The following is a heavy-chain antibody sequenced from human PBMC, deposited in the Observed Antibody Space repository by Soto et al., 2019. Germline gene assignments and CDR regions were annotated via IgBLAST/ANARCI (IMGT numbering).Heavy chain of an antibody. CDR3: AKGGSSYGFDY. Sequence: ASETLSLTCTVSGGSISSYYWSWIRQPPGKGLEWIGYIYYSGSTNYNPSLKSRVTISVDTSKNTLYLQMNSLRAEDTAVYYCAKGGSSYGFDYWGQGTLVTVSS. CDR1: GGSISSYY. CDR2: IYYSGST. V-gene: IGHV4-59*12. D-gene: IGHD6-6*01. J-gene: IGHJ4*02.